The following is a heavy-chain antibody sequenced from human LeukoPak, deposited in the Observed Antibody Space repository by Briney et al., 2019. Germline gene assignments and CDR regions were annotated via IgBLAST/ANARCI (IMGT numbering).Heavy chain of an antibody. CDR2: ISSSGSTI. J-gene: IGHJ4*02. CDR3: ARSAMVRGVIPPPYYFDY. CDR1: GFTFSSYE. V-gene: IGHV3-48*03. D-gene: IGHD3-10*01. Sequence: GGSLRLSCAASGFTFSSYEMNWVRQAPGKGLEWVSYISSSGSTIYYADSVKSRFTISRDNAKNSLYLQMNSLRAEDTAVYYCARSAMVRGVIPPPYYFDYWGQGTLVTVSS.